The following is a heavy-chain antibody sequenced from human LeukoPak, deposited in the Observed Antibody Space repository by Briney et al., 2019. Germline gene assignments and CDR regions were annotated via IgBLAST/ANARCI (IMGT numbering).Heavy chain of an antibody. V-gene: IGHV4-59*03. D-gene: IGHD2-21*01. CDR3: ALAPDSNWFDF. CDR2: IHYSGSS. Sequence: SETLSLTCTVSGDSTSNFYWNWIRQSPGKGLEWIGNIHYSGSSVYNPSLKSRGTISIDTSRRQFFLNLNSVTAADTAVYFCALAPDSNWFDFWGPGTLVTVSS. J-gene: IGHJ5*01. CDR1: GDSTSNFY.